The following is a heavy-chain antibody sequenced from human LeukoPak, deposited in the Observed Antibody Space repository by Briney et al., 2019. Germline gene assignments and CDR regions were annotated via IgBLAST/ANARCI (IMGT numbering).Heavy chain of an antibody. CDR1: GGAISWSYYY. CDR2: IYHSGST. V-gene: IGHV4-39*01. CDR3: ARHFRSWHFLDY. D-gene: IGHD6-13*01. Sequence: SETLSLSCTVSGGAISWSYYYWGWIRQPPGKGLEWIGSIYHSGSTYYNPSLKSRVTISIDTSKNQFSLKLSSVTAADTAVYYCARHFRSWHFLDYWGQGTLVAVSS. J-gene: IGHJ4*02.